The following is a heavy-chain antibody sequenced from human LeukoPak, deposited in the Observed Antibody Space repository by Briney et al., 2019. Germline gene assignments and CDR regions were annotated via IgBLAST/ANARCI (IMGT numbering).Heavy chain of an antibody. J-gene: IGHJ4*02. CDR1: GFTFSRSA. CDR3: AKEGRLTVAAVVVENYFDF. CDR2: ISGSGGHT. D-gene: IGHD3-22*01. Sequence: GVSLRLSCVGSGFTFSRSAMSWVRLAPGKGLEWVSGISGSGGHTYYTDSVKGRFTISRDNSKTTVSLQMNSLTTDDTAVYYCAKEGRLTVAAVVVENYFDFWGQGTPVIV. V-gene: IGHV3-23*01.